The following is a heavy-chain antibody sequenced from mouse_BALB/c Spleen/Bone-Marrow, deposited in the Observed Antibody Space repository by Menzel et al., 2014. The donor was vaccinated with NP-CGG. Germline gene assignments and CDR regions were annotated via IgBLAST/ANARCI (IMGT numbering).Heavy chain of an antibody. CDR3: ASYRFAY. J-gene: IGHJ3*01. V-gene: IGHV1-7*01. CDR2: INPSTGYT. CDR1: DYTFINYW. Sequence: QVQLKESGAELAKPGASMKMSCKASDYTFINYWMHWVKQRPGQGLEWIGYINPSTGYTEYNQKFKDKATLTADKSSSTAYMQLSRLTSEDSADYYCASYRFAYWGQGTLVTVSA. D-gene: IGHD2-10*01.